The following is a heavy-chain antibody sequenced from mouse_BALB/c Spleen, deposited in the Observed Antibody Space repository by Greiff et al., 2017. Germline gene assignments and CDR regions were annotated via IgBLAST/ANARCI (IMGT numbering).Heavy chain of an antibody. CDR3: ARGGGNYAMDY. Sequence: EVKLVESGPGLVKPSQSLSLTCTVTGYSITSDYAWNWIRQFPGNKLEWMGYISYSGSTSYNPSLKSRISITRDTSKNQFFLQLNSVTTEDTATYYCARGGGNYAMDYWGQGTSVTVSS. CDR1: GYSITSDYA. CDR2: ISYSGST. J-gene: IGHJ4*01. V-gene: IGHV3-2*02.